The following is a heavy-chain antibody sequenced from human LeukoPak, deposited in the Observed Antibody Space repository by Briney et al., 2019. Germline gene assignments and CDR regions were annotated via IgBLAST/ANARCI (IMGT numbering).Heavy chain of an antibody. CDR1: GGSVSSFY. J-gene: IGHJ5*02. V-gene: IGHV4-59*02. D-gene: IGHD3-3*01. CDR2: IYHSGNT. Sequence: SETLSLTCTVSGGSVSSFYWSWIRQSPGKGLEWIGYIYHSGNTNYNPSLRSRVTISMDTSKNQFSLKLSSVTAADTAVYYCARDFVNNWFDPWGQGTLVTVSS. CDR3: ARDFVNNWFDP.